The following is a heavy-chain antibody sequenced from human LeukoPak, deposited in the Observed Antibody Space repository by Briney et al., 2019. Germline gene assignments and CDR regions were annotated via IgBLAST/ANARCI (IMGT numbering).Heavy chain of an antibody. CDR3: VRDSYSGSDTAPDY. CDR1: GFTFSSYS. D-gene: IGHD5-12*01. CDR2: ISSSSSYI. Sequence: NPGGSLRLSCAASGFTFSSYSMNWVRQAPGKGLEWVSSISSSSSYIYYADSVKGRFTISRDNAKNSLYLQMNSLRAGDTAMYYCVRDSYSGSDTAPDYWGQGTLVTISS. J-gene: IGHJ4*02. V-gene: IGHV3-21*04.